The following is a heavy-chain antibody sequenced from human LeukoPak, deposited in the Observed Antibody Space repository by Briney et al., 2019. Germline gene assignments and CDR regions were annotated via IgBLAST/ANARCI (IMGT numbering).Heavy chain of an antibody. CDR3: TRGTVQRSGSLDWYFDL. Sequence: SETLSLTCAVYGGSFSGYYWSWIRQHPGKGLEWVGYIYYRGITYYHPSLKSRVTISVDTAKNQFSMKLSSVTVAYTAMYYCTRGTVQRSGSLDWYFDLWGRGTLVTVSS. V-gene: IGHV4-31*11. J-gene: IGHJ2*01. CDR2: IYYRGIT. D-gene: IGHD3-10*01. CDR1: GGSFSGYY.